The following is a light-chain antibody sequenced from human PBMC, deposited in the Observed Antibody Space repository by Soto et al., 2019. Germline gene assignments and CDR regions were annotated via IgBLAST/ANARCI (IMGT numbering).Light chain of an antibody. J-gene: IGLJ1*01. Sequence: QSVLTQPPSASGTPGQRVTISCSGSSSNIGSNTVNWYQQRPGTAPKLLIFRNNQRPSGVPDRFSGSKSGTSASLAISGLQSEDEADYYCVAWDDSLNGYVFGTGTKLTVL. CDR3: VAWDDSLNGYV. V-gene: IGLV1-44*01. CDR2: RNN. CDR1: SSNIGSNT.